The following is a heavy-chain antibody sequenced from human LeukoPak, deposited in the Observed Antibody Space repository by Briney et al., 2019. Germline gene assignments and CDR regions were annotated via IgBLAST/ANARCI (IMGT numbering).Heavy chain of an antibody. CDR3: ARSDCGVDCYAGRLFDY. CDR2: ISSSSTI. J-gene: IGHJ4*02. V-gene: IGHV3-48*04. D-gene: IGHD2-21*02. CDR1: GFTFSSYS. Sequence: PGGSLRLSCAASGFTFSSYSMNWVRQAPGKGLEWVSYISSSSTIYYADSVKGRFTISRDNAKNTLYLQMNSLRAEDTAVYYCARSDCGVDCYAGRLFDYWGQGTLVTVSS.